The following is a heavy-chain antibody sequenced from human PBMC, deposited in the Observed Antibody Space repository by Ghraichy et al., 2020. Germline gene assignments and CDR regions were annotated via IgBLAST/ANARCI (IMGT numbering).Heavy chain of an antibody. CDR2: IIPIFGTA. CDR3: ARDKWGVRAFDY. CDR1: GGTFSSYA. J-gene: IGHJ4*02. Sequence: SVKVSCKASGGTFSSYAISWVRQAPGQGLEWMGGIIPIFGTANYAQKFQGRVTITADESTSTAYMELSSLRSEDTAVYYCARDKWGVRAFDYWGQGTLVTVSS. V-gene: IGHV1-69*13. D-gene: IGHD3-10*01.